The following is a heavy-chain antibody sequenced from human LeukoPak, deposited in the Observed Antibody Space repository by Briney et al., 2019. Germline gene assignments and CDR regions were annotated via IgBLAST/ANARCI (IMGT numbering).Heavy chain of an antibody. D-gene: IGHD1-26*01. CDR3: AREGARWEPSFSAFDI. CDR2: IYYSGGT. Sequence: SETLSLTCTVSGGSISGYYWSWIRQPPGKGLEWIGYIYYSGGTSYNPSLKSRVTISVDTSKNQFSLKLSSVTAADTAVYYCAREGARWEPSFSAFDIWGQGTMVTVSS. V-gene: IGHV4-59*01. CDR1: GGSISGYY. J-gene: IGHJ3*02.